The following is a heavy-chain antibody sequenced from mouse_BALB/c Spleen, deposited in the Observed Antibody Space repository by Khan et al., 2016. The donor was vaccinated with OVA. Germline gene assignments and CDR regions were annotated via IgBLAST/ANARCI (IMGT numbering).Heavy chain of an antibody. CDR1: GYSITSDYA. CDR2: INYSGST. CDR3: ARDGSRYNYAIDY. J-gene: IGHJ4*01. Sequence: EVKLLESGPGLVNPSQSLSLTCTVTGYSITSDYAWNWIRQFPENKLEWMGYINYSGSTNYNPALKSRISITRDTSTNQFFLQLNSVTTEDTATYYCARDGSRYNYAIDYWGQGTAVTVSS. D-gene: IGHD2-3*01. V-gene: IGHV3-2*02.